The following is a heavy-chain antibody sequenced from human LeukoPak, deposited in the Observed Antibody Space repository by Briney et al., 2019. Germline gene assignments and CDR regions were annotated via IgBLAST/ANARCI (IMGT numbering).Heavy chain of an antibody. CDR3: ARGREVAGTVGY. J-gene: IGHJ4*02. Sequence: ASVKVSCKASGYTFSDYYMHWMRQAPGQGLEWIGWINTISGGTNYAQKFQGRVTMTRDTSISTAYMELSRLTSDDTAVYYCARGREVAGTVGYWGQGTLVTVSS. CDR2: INTISGGT. CDR1: GYTFSDYY. V-gene: IGHV1-2*02. D-gene: IGHD6-19*01.